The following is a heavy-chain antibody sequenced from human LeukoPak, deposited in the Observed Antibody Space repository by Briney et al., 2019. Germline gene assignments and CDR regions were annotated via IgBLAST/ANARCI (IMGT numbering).Heavy chain of an antibody. CDR1: GFTFSSYA. D-gene: IGHD3-22*01. CDR3: AREGDYYDSSGYYRIIDY. V-gene: IGHV3-23*01. Sequence: GGSLRLSCAASGFTFSSYAMSWVRQAPGKGLEWVSTISNSDNKPYYADSVKGRFTISRDNSKNTLHLQVNSLTAEDTAMYYCAREGDYYDSSGYYRIIDYWGQGTLVTVSS. J-gene: IGHJ4*02. CDR2: ISNSDNKP.